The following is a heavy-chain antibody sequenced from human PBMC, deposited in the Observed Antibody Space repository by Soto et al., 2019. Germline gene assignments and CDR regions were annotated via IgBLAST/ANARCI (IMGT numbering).Heavy chain of an antibody. V-gene: IGHV1-3*01. Sequence: ASVKVSCKASGYTFTSYAMHWVRQAPGQRLEWMGWINAGNGNTKYSQKFQGRVTITRDTSASTAYMELSSLRSEDTAVYYCARPTFLDAGGEYSLLGLGYFDYWGQGTLVTVSS. CDR1: GYTFTSYA. CDR3: ARPTFLDAGGEYSLLGLGYFDY. D-gene: IGHD6-6*01. CDR2: INAGNGNT. J-gene: IGHJ4*02.